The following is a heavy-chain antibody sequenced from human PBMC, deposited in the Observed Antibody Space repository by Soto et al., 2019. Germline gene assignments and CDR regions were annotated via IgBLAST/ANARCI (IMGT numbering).Heavy chain of an antibody. V-gene: IGHV1-18*01. CDR3: ARGKGDGSGSYYGY. D-gene: IGHD3-10*01. CDR2: ISAYNGNT. J-gene: IGHJ4*02. CDR1: GYTFSSYG. Sequence: ASVKVSCKASGYTFSSYGISWVRQAPGQGLEWMGWISAYNGNTNYAQKLQGRVTMTTDTSTSTAYMDLRSLRSDDTAIYYCARGKGDGSGSYYGYWGQGTLVTVSS.